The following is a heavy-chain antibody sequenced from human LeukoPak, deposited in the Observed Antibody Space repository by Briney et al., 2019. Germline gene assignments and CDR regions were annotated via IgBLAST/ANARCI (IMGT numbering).Heavy chain of an antibody. V-gene: IGHV5-51*01. CDR1: GYSFTSYW. J-gene: IGHJ6*03. Sequence: GESLKISCKGSGYSFTSYWIGWVRQMPGKGLEWMGIIYPGDSDTRYSPSFQGQVTISADKSISTAYLQWSSLKASDTAMYYCARFLNWNYDYYYYYMDVWGKGTTVTVSS. CDR2: IYPGDSDT. CDR3: ARFLNWNYDYYYYYMDV. D-gene: IGHD1-7*01.